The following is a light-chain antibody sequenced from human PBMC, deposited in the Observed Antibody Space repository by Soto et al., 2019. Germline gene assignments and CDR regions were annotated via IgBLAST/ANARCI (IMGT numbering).Light chain of an antibody. V-gene: IGKV3-15*01. CDR1: QSIISE. J-gene: IGKJ2*01. Sequence: EIVMTQSPATLSVSPGETATLSCRASQSIISELAWYQQKPGQPPRLLIYGASTRATGVPARFTGSGSGSEFTLTISGLQSEDFAVYYCQQGHNWPLTFGQGTRLEI. CDR2: GAS. CDR3: QQGHNWPLT.